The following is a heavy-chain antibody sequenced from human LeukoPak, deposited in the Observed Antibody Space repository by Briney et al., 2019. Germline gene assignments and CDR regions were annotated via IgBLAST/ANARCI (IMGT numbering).Heavy chain of an antibody. J-gene: IGHJ5*02. D-gene: IGHD3-10*01. Sequence: PWGSLRLFCAAAGFTFTNAWMYWVRQAPGKGREWVGRIKSKTDGGTSDYAAPVTGIFTISRDDSKSTLYVEMNSLNSEDTGVYYCSNLCYGAWGQGTLVTVSS. V-gene: IGHV3-15*01. CDR3: SNLCYGA. CDR2: IKSKTDGGTS. CDR1: GFTFTNAW.